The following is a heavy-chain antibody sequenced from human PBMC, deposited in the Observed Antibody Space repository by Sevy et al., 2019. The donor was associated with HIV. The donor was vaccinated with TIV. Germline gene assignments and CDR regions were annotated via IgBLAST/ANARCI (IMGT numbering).Heavy chain of an antibody. V-gene: IGHV3-30*18. Sequence: GGSMRLSCAASGFTFSSYGMHWVRQAPGKGLEWVAVISYDGSSKYYADSVKGRFTISRDNSKNTLYLQMNSLRAEDTAVYYCAKDYSGYDFSWFDPWGQGTLVTVSS. CDR3: AKDYSGYDFSWFDP. J-gene: IGHJ5*02. D-gene: IGHD5-12*01. CDR2: ISYDGSSK. CDR1: GFTFSSYG.